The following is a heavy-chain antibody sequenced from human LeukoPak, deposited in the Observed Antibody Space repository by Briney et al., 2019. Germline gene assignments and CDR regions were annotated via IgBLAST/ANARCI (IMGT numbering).Heavy chain of an antibody. J-gene: IGHJ4*02. CDR2: ISAYNGNT. CDR3: AREQAGIAAAGTGDYFDY. Sequence: ASVKVPCKASGYTFTSYGISWVRQAPGQGLEWMGWISAYNGNTNYAQKLQGRVTMTTDTSTSTAYMELRSLRSDDTAVYYCAREQAGIAAAGTGDYFDYWGQGTLVTVSS. CDR1: GYTFTSYG. V-gene: IGHV1-18*01. D-gene: IGHD6-13*01.